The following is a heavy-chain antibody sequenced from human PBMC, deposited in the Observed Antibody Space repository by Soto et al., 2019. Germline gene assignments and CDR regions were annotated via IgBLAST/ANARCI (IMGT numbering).Heavy chain of an antibody. J-gene: IGHJ4*02. CDR2: IYSGGST. CDR1: GFSVTANY. Sequence: SCEVSGFSVTANYMSWVRQAPEKGLEWVSVIYSGGSTNYVQKFQGRVTMTRDTSTSTVYMDLSSLTFEDTAVYYCAREKANTYYFDFWGQGTLVTVSS. D-gene: IGHD5-12*01. CDR3: AREKANTYYFDF. V-gene: IGHV1-46*03.